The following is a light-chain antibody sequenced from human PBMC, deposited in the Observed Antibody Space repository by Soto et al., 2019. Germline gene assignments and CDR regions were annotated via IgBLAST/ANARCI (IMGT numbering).Light chain of an antibody. V-gene: IGKV3-11*01. CDR3: QQRSSWPT. Sequence: EIVLTQSPATLSLSPGERATLSCRASQSVSSNLAWYQQKLGQAPRLLIYDAFNRATGIPARFSGSGSGTDFPLTISNLEPEDFADYYCQQRSSWPTFGQGTKLEIK. CDR2: DAF. CDR1: QSVSSN. J-gene: IGKJ2*01.